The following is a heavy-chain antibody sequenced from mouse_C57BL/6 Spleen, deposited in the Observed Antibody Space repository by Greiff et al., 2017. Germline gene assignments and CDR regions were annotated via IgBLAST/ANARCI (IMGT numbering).Heavy chain of an antibody. CDR1: GFTFSDYG. CDR2: ISSGSSTI. Sequence: EVKLVESGGGLVKPGGSLKLSCAASGFTFSDYGMHWVRQAPEKGLEWVAYISSGSSTIYYADTVKGRFTISRDNAKNTLFLQMTSLRSEDTAMYYCARNPYYYGSSYGFAYWGQGTLVTVSA. CDR3: ARNPYYYGSSYGFAY. V-gene: IGHV5-17*01. J-gene: IGHJ3*01. D-gene: IGHD1-1*01.